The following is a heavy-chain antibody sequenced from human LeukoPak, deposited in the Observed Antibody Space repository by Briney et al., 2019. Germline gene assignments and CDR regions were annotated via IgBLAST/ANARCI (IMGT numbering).Heavy chain of an antibody. CDR2: ISPGDSDT. CDR1: GYSFASYW. Sequence: GESLKISCQFSGYSFASYWIAWVRQMPGKGLEWMAIISPGDSDTRYSPSFQGQVTISADKSISTAYLQWSSLKASDTAMYYCARQQGYCSSTSCAVDYWGQGTLVTVSS. V-gene: IGHV5-51*01. J-gene: IGHJ4*02. CDR3: ARQQGYCSSTSCAVDY. D-gene: IGHD2-2*01.